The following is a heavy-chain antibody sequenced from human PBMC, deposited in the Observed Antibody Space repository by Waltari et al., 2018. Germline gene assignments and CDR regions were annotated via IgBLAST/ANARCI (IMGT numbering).Heavy chain of an antibody. J-gene: IGHJ4*02. CDR3: ARRGVPASTVFYFDF. CDR1: GFTFSHHW. D-gene: IGHD2-2*01. Sequence: EVQLVESGGGLIQRCGSLRLSFPASGFTFSHHWFLWVRHGSGKGLVWVSHINSDGSNTNYADSVKGRFTISRDNAKNTMYLQMNSLRAEDTALYYCARRGVPASTVFYFDFWGQGTLVTVSS. CDR2: INSDGSNT. V-gene: IGHV3-74*01.